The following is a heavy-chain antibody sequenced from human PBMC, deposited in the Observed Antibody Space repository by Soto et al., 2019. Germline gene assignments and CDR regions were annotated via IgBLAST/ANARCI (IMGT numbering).Heavy chain of an antibody. V-gene: IGHV4-4*02. CDR2: MFASGSS. CDR3: AREGFDHRPDY. Sequence: QVQLQESGPGLVKPSETLSLTCAVSGDSISSPNWWRWYRQSPGKGLELIGEMFASGSSNYNPSLDGRGTISLDTSKNHFSLKLTSLTAADTAIYYCAREGFDHRPDYWGQGIPVSVSS. CDR1: GDSISSPNW. J-gene: IGHJ4*02.